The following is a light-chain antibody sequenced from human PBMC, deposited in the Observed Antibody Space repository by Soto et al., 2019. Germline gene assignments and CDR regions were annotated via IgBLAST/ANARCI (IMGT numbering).Light chain of an antibody. CDR1: QSVSNNY. CDR3: QQYGSSGT. Sequence: EVLMTQSPATLSVSPGEIATLSCRASQSVSNNYLAWYQQKPGQAPRLLIYGASNRATGIPDRFSGSGSGTDFTLTISRLEPEDFAVYYCQQYGSSGTFGQGTKVDI. J-gene: IGKJ1*01. V-gene: IGKV3-20*01. CDR2: GAS.